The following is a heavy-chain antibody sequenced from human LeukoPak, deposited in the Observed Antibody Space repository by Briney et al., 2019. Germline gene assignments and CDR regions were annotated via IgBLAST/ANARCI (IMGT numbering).Heavy chain of an antibody. D-gene: IGHD2-15*01. J-gene: IGHJ4*02. V-gene: IGHV3-30-3*01. CDR2: ISNDGSNK. CDR3: ARADLGSCSGGSCYGHY. Sequence: GGSLRLSCPASGFTFSNYAMHWVRQAPGKGLEWVAVISNDGSNKYYADSVKGRFTISRDNSKNTLYLQMDSLRAEDTAVYYCARADLGSCSGGSCYGHYWGQGTLVTVSS. CDR1: GFTFSNYA.